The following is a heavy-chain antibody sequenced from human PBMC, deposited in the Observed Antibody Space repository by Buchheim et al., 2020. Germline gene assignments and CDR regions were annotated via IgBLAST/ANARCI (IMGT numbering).Heavy chain of an antibody. CDR3: GRVGRIVNTNQGRGV. J-gene: IGHJ6*02. CDR1: GDSVTSNSVT. V-gene: IGHV6-1*01. CDR2: TYYTSKWNN. Sequence: QVQLQQSGPGLVKPSQTLSLTCAISGDSVTSNSVTWNWIRQSPSRGLEWLGRTYYTSKWNNDYALSVKRRITINPDTSKTQFSLQLNSVTPEDTAVYYCGRVGRIVNTNQGRGVWGQGTT. D-gene: IGHD1-14*01.